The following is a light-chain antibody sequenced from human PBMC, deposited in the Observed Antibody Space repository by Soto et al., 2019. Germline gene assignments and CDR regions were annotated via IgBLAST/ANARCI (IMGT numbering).Light chain of an antibody. CDR3: QSYVILNLV. J-gene: IGLJ1*01. Sequence: NFMLTQPHSVSESPGKTVTLSCTGSSGSIASNYVQWYQQRPGSAPTVVIYADDQRPSGVPDRFSGSIDRSSNSASLTISGLKTEDEADYFCQSYVILNLVFGTWTKVTVL. CDR1: SGSIASNY. V-gene: IGLV6-57*02. CDR2: ADD.